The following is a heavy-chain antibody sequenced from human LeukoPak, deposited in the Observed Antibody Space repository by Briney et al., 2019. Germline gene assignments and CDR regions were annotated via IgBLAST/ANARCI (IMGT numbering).Heavy chain of an antibody. CDR2: INHSGST. CDR3: ARPFYYDSSGPQAY. J-gene: IGHJ4*02. Sequence: SETLSLTCTVYGGSFSGYYWSWIRQPPGKGLEWIGEINHSGSTNYNPSLKSRVTISVDTSKNQFSLKLSSVTAADTAVYYCARPFYYDSSGPQAYWGQGTLVTVSS. V-gene: IGHV4-34*01. D-gene: IGHD3-22*01. CDR1: GGSFSGYY.